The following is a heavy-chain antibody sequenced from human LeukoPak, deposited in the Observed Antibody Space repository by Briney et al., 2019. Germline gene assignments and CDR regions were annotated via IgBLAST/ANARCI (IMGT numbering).Heavy chain of an antibody. Sequence: GGSLRLSCAASGFTFSSYWMHWVRQAPGKGLVWVSRINSDGSSTSYADSVKGRFTISRDNAKNTLYLQMNSLRAEDTAVYYCARDADDYYGSGYFDYWGQGTLVTVSS. V-gene: IGHV3-74*01. J-gene: IGHJ4*02. D-gene: IGHD3-10*01. CDR2: INSDGSST. CDR1: GFTFSSYW. CDR3: ARDADDYYGSGYFDY.